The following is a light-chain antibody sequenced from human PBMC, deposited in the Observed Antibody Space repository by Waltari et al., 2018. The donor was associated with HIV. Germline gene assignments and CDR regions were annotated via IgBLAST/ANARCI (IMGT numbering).Light chain of an antibody. V-gene: IGLV6-57*01. CDR2: EEK. CDR1: SGNIASNY. Sequence: NFMLTQPHSVSESPGKTVTISCTRSSGNIASNYVQWYQLRPGTYPTTVIYEEKQRPSGVPDRFSGSIDSSSNSASLTISGLKTEDEADYYCQSYDSSNFWVFGGGTKLTVL. J-gene: IGLJ3*02. CDR3: QSYDSSNFWV.